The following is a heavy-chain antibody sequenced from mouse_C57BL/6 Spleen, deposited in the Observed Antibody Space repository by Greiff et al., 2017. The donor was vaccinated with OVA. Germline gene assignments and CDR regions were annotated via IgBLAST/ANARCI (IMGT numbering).Heavy chain of an antibody. D-gene: IGHD4-1*01. Sequence: EVKLVESGAGLVKPGGSLKLSCAASGFTFSSYAMSWVRQTPEKRLEWVAYISSGGDYISYADTVKGRVTIARDNARNTLYLQMSSLKSEDTAMYYCTRDTGTFAYWGQGTLVTVSA. J-gene: IGHJ3*01. CDR1: GFTFSSYA. CDR3: TRDTGTFAY. V-gene: IGHV5-9-1*02. CDR2: ISSGGDYI.